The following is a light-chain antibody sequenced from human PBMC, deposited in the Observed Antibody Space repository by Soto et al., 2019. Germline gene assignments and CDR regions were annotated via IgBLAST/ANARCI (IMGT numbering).Light chain of an antibody. CDR3: QQSYNTPIT. J-gene: IGKJ5*01. Sequence: DIQMTKSPSSLSASLGDRVTITCRASQTISNYLNWYQQKPGRAPELLVYATSSLQSGVPSRFTGSGSGTHFTLTISGLQPADFATYFCQQSYNTPITFGQGTRLEIK. V-gene: IGKV1-39*01. CDR1: QTISNY. CDR2: ATS.